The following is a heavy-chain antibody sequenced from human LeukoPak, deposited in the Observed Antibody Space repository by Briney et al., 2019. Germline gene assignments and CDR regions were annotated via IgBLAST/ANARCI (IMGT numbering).Heavy chain of an antibody. CDR3: ARGQNGDYWFDP. CDR1: GYRFSSYG. Sequence: ASVKVSCKASGYRFSSYGIIWVRQAPGQGLEWMGWISTYNGNTKYAQKFQGRVTMTTDTSTSTAYMELGSLRSDDTGVYYCARGQNGDYWFDPWGQGTLVTVSS. V-gene: IGHV1-18*01. J-gene: IGHJ5*02. D-gene: IGHD4-17*01. CDR2: ISTYNGNT.